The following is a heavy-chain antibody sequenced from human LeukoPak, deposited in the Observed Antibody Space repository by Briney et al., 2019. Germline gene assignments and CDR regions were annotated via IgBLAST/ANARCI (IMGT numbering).Heavy chain of an antibody. J-gene: IGHJ4*02. D-gene: IGHD3-10*01. CDR1: GFTVSSNY. CDR2: IYSGGST. Sequence: GGSLRLSCAASGFTVSSNYMSWVRQAPGKGLEWVSVIYSGGSTYYADSVKGRFTISRDNSKNTLYLQMNSLRAEDTAVYYCARSIYYYGGEYYFDYWGQGTLVTVSS. V-gene: IGHV3-53*01. CDR3: ARSIYYYGGEYYFDY.